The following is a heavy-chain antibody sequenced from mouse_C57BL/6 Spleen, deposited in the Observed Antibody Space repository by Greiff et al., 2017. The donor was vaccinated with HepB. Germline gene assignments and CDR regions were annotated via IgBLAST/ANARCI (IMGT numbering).Heavy chain of an antibody. CDR1: GYTFTDYE. CDR2: IDPETGGT. Sequence: QVQLKESGAELVRPGASVTLSCKASGYTFTDYEMHWVKQTPVHGLEWIGAIDPETGGTAYNQKFKGKAILTADKSSSTAYMELRSLTSEDSAVYYCKGDYGSSYGFAYWGQLTLVTVSA. D-gene: IGHD1-1*01. CDR3: KGDYGSSYGFAY. J-gene: IGHJ3*01. V-gene: IGHV1-15*01.